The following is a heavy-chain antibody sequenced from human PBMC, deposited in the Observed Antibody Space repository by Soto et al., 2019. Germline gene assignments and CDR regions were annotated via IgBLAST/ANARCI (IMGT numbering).Heavy chain of an antibody. J-gene: IGHJ4*02. Sequence: PSETLSLTCTVSGGSISSYDWSWIRQPPGKGLDYIGYIHYSGSTNYNPSLKSRVTISLDTSKNQFSLKLSSVTAADTAVYYCARHGLGLDYWGQGTLVTVSS. V-gene: IGHV4-59*08. D-gene: IGHD1-26*01. CDR1: GGSISSYD. CDR3: ARHGLGLDY. CDR2: IHYSGST.